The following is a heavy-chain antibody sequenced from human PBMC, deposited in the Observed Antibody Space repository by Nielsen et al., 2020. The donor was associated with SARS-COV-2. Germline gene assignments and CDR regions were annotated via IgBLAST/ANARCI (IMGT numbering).Heavy chain of an antibody. CDR1: GFTFSSYA. CDR2: ISGSGGST. CDR3: AREPDKGSPFDP. V-gene: IGHV3-23*01. Sequence: GESLKISCAASGFTFSSYAMSWVRQAPGKGLEWVSAISGSGGSTYYADSVKGRFTISRDNSKNTLYLQMNSLRAEDTAVYYCAREPDKGSPFDPWGQGTLVTVSS. D-gene: IGHD1-14*01. J-gene: IGHJ5*02.